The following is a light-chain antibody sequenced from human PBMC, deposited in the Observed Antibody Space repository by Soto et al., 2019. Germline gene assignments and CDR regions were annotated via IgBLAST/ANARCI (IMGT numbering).Light chain of an antibody. CDR3: QQYNSYLWT. Sequence: DIQMTQSPATLSASVGDRVTITCRASQSISIWLAWYQQKPGKAPKLLIYDASSLESGVPSRFGGSXSGTEFTLTISSLQPDDFATYYCQQYNSYLWTFGQGTKVDIK. CDR1: QSISIW. V-gene: IGKV1-5*01. CDR2: DAS. J-gene: IGKJ1*01.